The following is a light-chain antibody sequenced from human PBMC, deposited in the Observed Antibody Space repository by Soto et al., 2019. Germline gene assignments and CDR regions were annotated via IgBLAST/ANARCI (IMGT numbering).Light chain of an antibody. Sequence: DIQMTQSPSTLSAFVGDRVTITCRASQNIRGWLAWYQQRPGKAPDLLIFEASRLEGGVPSRFSGSGSGTEFTLPIDSLQPDDFATYYCQQYDSYSPTFGHGTRVEFK. J-gene: IGKJ1*01. V-gene: IGKV1-5*01. CDR1: QNIRGW. CDR3: QQYDSYSPT. CDR2: EAS.